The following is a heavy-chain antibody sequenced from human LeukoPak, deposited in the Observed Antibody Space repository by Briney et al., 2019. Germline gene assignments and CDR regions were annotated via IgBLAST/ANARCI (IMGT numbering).Heavy chain of an antibody. CDR3: AKVGYCSGGSCYRRPYYYYYYMDV. D-gene: IGHD2-15*01. Sequence: GGSLRLSCAASGITFSSYAMHWVRQAPGKGLEWVAVISYDGSNKYCADSVKGRFTIPRDNSKNTLYLQMNSLRAEDTAVYYCAKVGYCSGGSCYRRPYYYYYYMDVGGKGTTVTVS. J-gene: IGHJ6*03. CDR1: GITFSSYA. CDR2: ISYDGSNK. V-gene: IGHV3-30*04.